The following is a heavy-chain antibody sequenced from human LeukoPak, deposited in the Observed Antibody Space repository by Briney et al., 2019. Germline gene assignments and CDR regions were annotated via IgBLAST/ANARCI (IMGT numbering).Heavy chain of an antibody. V-gene: IGHV3-30*02. CDR1: GFTFSSYG. D-gene: IGHD3-10*01. CDR2: IRYDGSNK. J-gene: IGHJ4*02. Sequence: GGSLRLSCAASGFTFSSYGMHWVRQAPGKGLEWVAFIRYDGSNKYYADSVKGRFTISRDNSKNTLYLQMNSLRAEDTDVYYCARDLLWYGEAGDSYWGQGSLVTVSS. CDR3: ARDLLWYGEAGDSY.